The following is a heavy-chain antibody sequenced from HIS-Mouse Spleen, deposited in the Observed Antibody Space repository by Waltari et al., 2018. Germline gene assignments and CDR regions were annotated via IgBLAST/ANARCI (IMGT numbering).Heavy chain of an antibody. Sequence: QVQLQQWGAGLLKPSETLSLTCAVYGGSCSGYYWSWIRQPPGKGLVWIGEINHSGSTNYNPSLKSRVTISVDTSKNQFSLKLSSVAAADTAVYYWAEGRSSGYFTADYWGQGTLVTVSS. J-gene: IGHJ4*02. CDR1: GGSCSGYY. D-gene: IGHD3-22*01. CDR3: AEGRSSGYFTADY. CDR2: INHSGST. V-gene: IGHV4-34*01.